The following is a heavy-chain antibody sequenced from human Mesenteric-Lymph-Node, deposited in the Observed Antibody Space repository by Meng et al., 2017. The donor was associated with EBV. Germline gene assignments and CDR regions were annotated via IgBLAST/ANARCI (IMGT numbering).Heavy chain of an antibody. Sequence: TLEAACPPLVNATHTRPLVCTFARCCFGIGGVGLCWTRQPPSTALEWLAGISWDYDKRYSPSMKSRLTITNDPSTNQVVLTMTTMDPVDTGTYYCARSRSGYDRRVIWDYWGQGTLVTVSS. CDR1: RCCFGIGGVG. J-gene: IGHJ4*02. V-gene: IGHV2-5*02. CDR3: ARSRSGYDRRVIWDY. D-gene: IGHD5-12*01. CDR2: ISWDYDK.